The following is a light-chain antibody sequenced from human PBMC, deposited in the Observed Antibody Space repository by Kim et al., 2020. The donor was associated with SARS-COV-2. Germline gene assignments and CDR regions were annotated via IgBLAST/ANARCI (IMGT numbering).Light chain of an antibody. CDR3: CSYTGYYNYV. J-gene: IGLJ1*01. CDR2: DVT. V-gene: IGLV2-11*01. CDR1: SSDVGGYKF. Sequence: QSALTQPRSVSGSPGQSVTISCTGTSSDVGGYKFVSWYQQHPGKAPKLIIYDVTKWPSGVPDRFSGSKSGNTASLVISGLQAEDEADYYCCSYTGYYNYVFGSGTKVTVL.